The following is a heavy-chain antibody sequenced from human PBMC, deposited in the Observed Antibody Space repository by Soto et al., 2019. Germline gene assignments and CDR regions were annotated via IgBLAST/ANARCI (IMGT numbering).Heavy chain of an antibody. J-gene: IGHJ4*02. V-gene: IGHV4-39*01. CDR1: GDSISSRRYD. Sequence: SETLSPTGTVNGDSISSRRYDWSWILQRPRKGLDWSGSIYYSGSTYNHQCLRSRVSMSIDTSKDQFSLQLKSVTAADTALYFCARQRNSVVTQAYFDVWGPGSLVTVSS. D-gene: IGHD2-21*02. CDR3: ARQRNSVVTQAYFDV. CDR2: IYYSGST.